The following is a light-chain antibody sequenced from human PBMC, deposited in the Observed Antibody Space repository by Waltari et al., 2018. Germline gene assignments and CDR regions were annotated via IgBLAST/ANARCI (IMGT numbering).Light chain of an antibody. CDR2: SDT. J-gene: IGLJ3*02. V-gene: IGLV1-40*01. Sequence: QSVLTQPPSVSGAPGQRATIPCTGRSSTPGAGYAAHWYQHFPGARPKLLLYSDTHRPSGVPDRFSGSKSGTSASLAVTGLQADDEADYYCQSYDRSLSGSVFGGGTKLTVL. CDR1: SSTPGAGYA. CDR3: QSYDRSLSGSV.